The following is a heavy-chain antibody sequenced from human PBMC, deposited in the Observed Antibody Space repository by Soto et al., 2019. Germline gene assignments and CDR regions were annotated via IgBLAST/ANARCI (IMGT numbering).Heavy chain of an antibody. Sequence: QVQLQESGPGLVKPSETLSLTCTVSGGSISSYYWSWIRQPAGKGLEWIGRIYTSGSTNYNPSLMGRVSMSVHTSKDQFSLKLRSVTAADTAVYYCARGNGYSSGCSEDWYFDLWGRGTLVTVSS. V-gene: IGHV4-4*07. CDR3: ARGNGYSSGCSEDWYFDL. CDR2: IYTSGST. D-gene: IGHD6-19*01. J-gene: IGHJ2*01. CDR1: GGSISSYY.